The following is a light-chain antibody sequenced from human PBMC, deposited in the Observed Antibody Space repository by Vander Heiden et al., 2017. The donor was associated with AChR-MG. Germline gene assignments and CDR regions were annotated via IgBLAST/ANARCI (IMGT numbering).Light chain of an antibody. CDR3: QQYGSSPWT. V-gene: IGKV3-20*01. Sequence: EIVLTQSPGTLSLSPGERATLSCRASQSVSSSYLAWYQQKPGQAPRLLIYGASSRATGIPDRFSGSGSETDFTLTISRLEPEDCAVYYCQQYGSSPWTFGQRTKVEIK. J-gene: IGKJ1*01. CDR1: QSVSSSY. CDR2: GAS.